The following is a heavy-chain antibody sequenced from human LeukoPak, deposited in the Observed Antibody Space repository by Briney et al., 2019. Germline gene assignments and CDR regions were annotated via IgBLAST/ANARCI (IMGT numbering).Heavy chain of an antibody. D-gene: IGHD3-10*01. CDR1: GFTFSTYA. V-gene: IGHV3-30*14. Sequence: GGSLRLSCAASGFTFSTYAMHWVRQAPGKGLEWVAVTSFDGSIKYYAGSVKGRFTISRDNSKNTLYLQMNSLRAEDTAVYYCARDPWFGANEYWGQGTLVTVSS. J-gene: IGHJ4*02. CDR2: TSFDGSIK. CDR3: ARDPWFGANEY.